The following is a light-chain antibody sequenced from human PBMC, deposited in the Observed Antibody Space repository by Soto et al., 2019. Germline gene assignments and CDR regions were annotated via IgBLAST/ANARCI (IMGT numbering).Light chain of an antibody. CDR3: QHYNRSSLA. CDR2: KAS. J-gene: IGKJ1*01. V-gene: IGKV1-5*03. CDR1: QTISSW. Sequence: DIQMTQSPSTLSGSVGDRVTLTCRASQTISSWLAWYQQKPGKAPKLLIYKASTIKTGVPSRFSGSGSGTEFTLTISSLQPDDFATYYCQHYNRSSLAFGPGTKVEIK.